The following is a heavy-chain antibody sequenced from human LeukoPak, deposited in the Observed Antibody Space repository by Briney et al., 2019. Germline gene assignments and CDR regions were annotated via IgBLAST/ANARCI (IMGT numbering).Heavy chain of an antibody. CDR2: ISSSGSTI. V-gene: IGHV3-48*04. CDR3: AELGITMIGGV. Sequence: GGPLRLSCAASRFTFSSYGMNWVRQAPGKGLEWVSYISSSGSTIYYADSVKGRFTISRGNAKNSLYLQMNSLRAEDTAVYYCAELGITMIGGVWGKGTTVTISS. J-gene: IGHJ6*04. CDR1: RFTFSSYG. D-gene: IGHD3-10*02.